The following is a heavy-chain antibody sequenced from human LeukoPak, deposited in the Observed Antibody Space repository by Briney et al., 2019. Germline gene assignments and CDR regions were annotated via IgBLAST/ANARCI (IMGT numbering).Heavy chain of an antibody. J-gene: IGHJ4*02. CDR2: ISHSGST. Sequence: SETLSLTCAVSGYSISSGYCWGWIRQSPRKGLEWIGSISHSGSTYYTPSLKSRVAISVDTSGNQFSLKLSSVTAADTAVYYCARSSYSPKYLYYFDSWGQGTLVTVSS. CDR1: GYSISSGYC. V-gene: IGHV4-38-2*01. D-gene: IGHD1-26*01. CDR3: ARSSYSPKYLYYFDS.